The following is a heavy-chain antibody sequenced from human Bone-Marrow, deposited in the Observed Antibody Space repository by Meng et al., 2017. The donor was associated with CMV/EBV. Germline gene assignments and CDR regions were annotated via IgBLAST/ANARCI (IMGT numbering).Heavy chain of an antibody. CDR1: GGSISSYY. CDR3: AREEKYYYDSSGYYWYFDL. CDR2: IYYSGST. Sequence: ETLSLTCTVSGGSISSYYWSWIRQPPGKGLEWIGYIYYSGSTNYNPSLKSRVTISVDTSKNQFSLKLSSVTAADTAVYYCAREEKYYYDSSGYYWYFDLWGRGTLVPVSS. D-gene: IGHD3-22*01. J-gene: IGHJ2*01. V-gene: IGHV4-59*01.